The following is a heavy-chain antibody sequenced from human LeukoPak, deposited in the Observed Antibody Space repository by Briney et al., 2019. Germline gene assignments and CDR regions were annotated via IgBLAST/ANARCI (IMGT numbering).Heavy chain of an antibody. Sequence: PGRSLRLSCAASGFTFDDYAMPWVRQAPGKGLEWVSGISWNSGSIGYADSVKGRFTISRDNAKNSLYLQMNSLRAEDTALYYCAKDSSSWYGGSGGFDYWGQGTLVTVSS. V-gene: IGHV3-9*01. J-gene: IGHJ4*02. D-gene: IGHD1-26*01. CDR2: ISWNSGSI. CDR1: GFTFDDYA. CDR3: AKDSSSWYGGSGGFDY.